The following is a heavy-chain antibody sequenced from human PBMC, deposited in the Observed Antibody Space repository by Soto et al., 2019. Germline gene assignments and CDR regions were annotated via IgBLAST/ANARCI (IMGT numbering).Heavy chain of an antibody. CDR1: GGTFSSYA. V-gene: IGHV1-69*06. Sequence: SVKVSCKASGGTFSSYAISWVRQAPGQGLEWMGGIIPIFGTANYAQKFQGRVTITAGKSTSTAYMELSSLRSEDTAVYYCARDSSGYYYYFDYWGQGTLVTVSS. CDR2: IIPIFGTA. J-gene: IGHJ4*02. D-gene: IGHD3-22*01. CDR3: ARDSSGYYYYFDY.